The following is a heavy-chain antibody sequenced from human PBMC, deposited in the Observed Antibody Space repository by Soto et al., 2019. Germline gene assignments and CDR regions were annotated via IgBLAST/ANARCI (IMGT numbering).Heavy chain of an antibody. D-gene: IGHD3-16*01. J-gene: IGHJ5*02. Sequence: QVQLQESGPGLVKPSGTLSLTCAVSNGSITSGNWWSWVRQPPGKGLEWIGAIYQTGSTNYNPSLRSRVIISVDRSKNNFSLSLSSVTAADTGVYFCARVWGALAPIAGWFGPWGRGILVTVSS. CDR2: IYQTGST. CDR1: NGSITSGNW. CDR3: ARVWGALAPIAGWFGP. V-gene: IGHV4-4*02.